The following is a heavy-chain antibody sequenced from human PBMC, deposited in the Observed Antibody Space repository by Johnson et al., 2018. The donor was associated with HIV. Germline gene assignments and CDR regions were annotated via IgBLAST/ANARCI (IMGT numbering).Heavy chain of an antibody. J-gene: IGHJ3*02. CDR2: ISYDGSVK. CDR1: GFTFSNYA. Sequence: QVQLVESGGGVVQPGRSLRLSCAASGFTFSNYAMHWVRQAPGKGLEWVAVISYDGSVKYYADAVKGRFTISRDNAKNTLYLQMNSLRAEDTAVFYCARDAKVGYGDAFDIWGHGTMVTVSS. CDR3: ARDAKVGYGDAFDI. D-gene: IGHD5-12*01. V-gene: IGHV3-33*05.